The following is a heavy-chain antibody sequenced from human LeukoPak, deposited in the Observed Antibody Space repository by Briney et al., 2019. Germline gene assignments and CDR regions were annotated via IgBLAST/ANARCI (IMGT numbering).Heavy chain of an antibody. V-gene: IGHV1-8*01. Sequence: ASVKVSCKASGYTFTSYDINWVRQATGQGLEWMGWMNPNSGNTGYALKFQGRVTMTRNTSISTAYMELSSLRSEDTAVYYCARGRHSYGYWEYYFDYWGQGTLVTVSS. CDR3: ARGRHSYGYWEYYFDY. CDR2: MNPNSGNT. D-gene: IGHD5-18*01. CDR1: GYTFTSYD. J-gene: IGHJ4*02.